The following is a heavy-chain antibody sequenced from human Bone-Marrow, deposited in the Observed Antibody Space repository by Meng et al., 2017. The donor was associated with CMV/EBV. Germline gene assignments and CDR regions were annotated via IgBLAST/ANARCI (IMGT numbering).Heavy chain of an antibody. CDR1: GYTFTGYY. J-gene: IGHJ3*02. CDR2: INPNSGGT. CDR3: AREYQLQQGGYDAFDI. Sequence: ASVKVSCKASGYTFTGYYMHWVRQAPGQGLEWMGWINPNSGGTNYAQKFQGRVTMTRDTSISTAYMELSRLRSDDTAVYYCAREYQLQQGGYDAFDIWGQGTMVT. V-gene: IGHV1-2*02. D-gene: IGHD2-2*01.